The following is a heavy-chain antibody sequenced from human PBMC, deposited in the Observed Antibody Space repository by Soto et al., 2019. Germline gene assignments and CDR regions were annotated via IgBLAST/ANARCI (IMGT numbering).Heavy chain of an antibody. CDR1: GYIFTGYY. D-gene: IGHD2-2*01. Sequence: QVQLVQSGAEVKKPGASVKVSCKTSGYIFTGYYIYWVRQAPGQGLEWMGWINPHSGGTDSSQKFQGRVTMTRDTSISTAYMELSRLRSDDTAVYYCAGTSCSSTTCPTTYWGQGTLVTVSS. CDR2: INPHSGGT. J-gene: IGHJ4*02. V-gene: IGHV1-2*02. CDR3: AGTSCSSTTCPTTY.